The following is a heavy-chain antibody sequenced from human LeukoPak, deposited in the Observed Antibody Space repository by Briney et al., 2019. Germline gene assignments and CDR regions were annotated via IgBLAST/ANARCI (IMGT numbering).Heavy chain of an antibody. CDR2: ISGSGGST. Sequence: GGSLRLSCAASGFTFSSYAVSWVRQAPGKGLEWVSSISGSGGSTYSADSVTGRFTISRDNSKNTLYLQMNSLRAEDTALYYCAKDRSCTNDICHGDFDYWGQGTLVTVSS. J-gene: IGHJ4*02. CDR1: GFTFSSYA. CDR3: AKDRSCTNDICHGDFDY. D-gene: IGHD2-8*01. V-gene: IGHV3-23*01.